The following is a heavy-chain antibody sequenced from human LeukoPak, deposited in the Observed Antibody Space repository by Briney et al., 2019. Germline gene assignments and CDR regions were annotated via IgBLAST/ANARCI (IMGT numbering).Heavy chain of an antibody. CDR2: ISYDGSNK. J-gene: IGHJ4*02. CDR3: ARFSTVTTCLDY. CDR1: GFTFSSYG. V-gene: IGHV3-30*03. D-gene: IGHD4-17*01. Sequence: PGRSLRLSCAASGFTFSSYGMHWVRQAPGKGLEWVAVISYDGSNKYYADSVKGRFTISRDNAKNSLYLQMNSLRAEDTAVYYCARFSTVTTCLDYWGQGTLVTVSS.